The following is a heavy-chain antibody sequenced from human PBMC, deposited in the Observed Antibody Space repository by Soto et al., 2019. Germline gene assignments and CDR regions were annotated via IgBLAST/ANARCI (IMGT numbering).Heavy chain of an antibody. V-gene: IGHV1-2*02. Sequence: ASVNVSCKASGYTFTGYYMHWVRQAPGQGLEWMGWINPNSGGTNYAQKFQGRVTMTRDTSISTAYMELSRLRSDDTAVYYCARRTPFYDSSGYYHAEFDYCGQGTLVTVYS. CDR1: GYTFTGYY. CDR3: ARRTPFYDSSGYYHAEFDY. J-gene: IGHJ4*02. D-gene: IGHD3-22*01. CDR2: INPNSGGT.